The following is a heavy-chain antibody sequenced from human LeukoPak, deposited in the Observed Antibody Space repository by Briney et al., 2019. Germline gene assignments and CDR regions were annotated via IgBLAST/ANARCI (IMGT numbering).Heavy chain of an antibody. J-gene: IGHJ6*03. CDR3: ARGLGGAYYYMDV. CDR2: IDTSGST. V-gene: IGHV4-4*07. Sequence: SETLSLTCTASGGSISSFYWSWVRQPAGKGPEWIGRIDTSGSTHYNPSLKSRVTMSSDTSKNQFSLKLSSVTVADTAVYYCARGLGGAYYYMDVWGKGTTVTVSS. CDR1: GGSISSFY. D-gene: IGHD3-16*01.